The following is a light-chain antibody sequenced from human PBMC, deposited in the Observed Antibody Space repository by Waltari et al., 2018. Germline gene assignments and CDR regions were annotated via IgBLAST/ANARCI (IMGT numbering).Light chain of an antibody. V-gene: IGKV3-11*01. CDR1: QSISSY. CDR3: QQYESYAYT. CDR2: DAS. J-gene: IGKJ2*01. Sequence: EIVLTQSPATLSLSPGERATLPCRASQSISSYLAWYQQKPGQAPRLLIYDASNRATGIPARFSGGGSGTDFTLTISSLEPEDFAVYYCQQYESYAYTFGQGTKLEMK.